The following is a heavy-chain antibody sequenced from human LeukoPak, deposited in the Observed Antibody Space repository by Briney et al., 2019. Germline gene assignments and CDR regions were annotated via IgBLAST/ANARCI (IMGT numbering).Heavy chain of an antibody. CDR3: ARDQLAYSGYDTLFDY. CDR1: GFTFSNNA. CDR2: ISYDGSNK. Sequence: GGSLRLSCAASGFTFSNNAMSWVLQAPGKGLEWVAVISYDGSNKYYADSVKGRFTISRDNSKNTLYLQLNSLRPEDTAVYYCARDQLAYSGYDTLFDYWGLGTLVTVSS. D-gene: IGHD5-12*01. V-gene: IGHV3-30*04. J-gene: IGHJ4*02.